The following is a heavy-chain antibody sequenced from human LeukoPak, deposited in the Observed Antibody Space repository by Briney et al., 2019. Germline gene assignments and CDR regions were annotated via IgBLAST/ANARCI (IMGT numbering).Heavy chain of an antibody. CDR2: IYTGGGT. V-gene: IGHV3-66*01. D-gene: IGHD1-26*01. Sequence: GGSLRLSCAASGFTVSSNYMSWVRQAPGKGLEWVSVIYTGGGTYYADSVRGRFTISRDNFKNTLYLQMNSLRAEDTAVYYCARDFQDGSYLVGFGYSGQGTLVTVSS. CDR3: ARDFQDGSYLVGFGY. CDR1: GFTVSSNY. J-gene: IGHJ4*02.